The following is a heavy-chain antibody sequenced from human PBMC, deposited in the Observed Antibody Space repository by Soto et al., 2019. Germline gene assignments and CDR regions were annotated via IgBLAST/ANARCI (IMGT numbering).Heavy chain of an antibody. D-gene: IGHD2-15*01. CDR3: ARYSSGYYGMDV. CDR2: IYWDDDK. Sequence: QITLKESGPTLVKPTQTLTLTCTVSGFSLSTRGMGVGWIRQPPGKALEWLALIYWDDDKRYSPSLKSRLTLTKDTSKNQVVLTMTNVDPVDTGTYYCARYSSGYYGMDVWGQGTTVTVSS. CDR1: GFSLSTRGMG. J-gene: IGHJ6*02. V-gene: IGHV2-5*02.